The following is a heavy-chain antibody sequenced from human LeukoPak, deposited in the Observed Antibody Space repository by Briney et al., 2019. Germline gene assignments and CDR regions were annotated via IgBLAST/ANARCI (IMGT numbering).Heavy chain of an antibody. CDR2: IIPIFGTA. Sequence: SVKVSCKASGGTFSSYAISWVRQAPGQGLEWMGGIIPIFGTANYAQKLQGRVTMTTDTSTSTAYMELRSLRSDDTAVYYCATSQYQLGFDYWGQGTLVTVSS. CDR3: ATSQYQLGFDY. J-gene: IGHJ4*02. V-gene: IGHV1-69*05. D-gene: IGHD2-2*01. CDR1: GGTFSSYA.